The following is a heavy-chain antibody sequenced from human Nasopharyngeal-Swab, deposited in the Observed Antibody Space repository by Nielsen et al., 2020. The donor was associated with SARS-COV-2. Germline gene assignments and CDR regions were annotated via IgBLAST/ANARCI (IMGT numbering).Heavy chain of an antibody. V-gene: IGHV4-39*07. Sequence: LSCTVSGGSISSSSYYWGWIRQPPGKGLEWIGSIYYSGSTYYSPSLKSRVTISVDTSKNQFSLKLSSATAADTAVYYCVGSSWYGDYYYYYGMDVWGQGTTVTASS. CDR3: VGSSWYGDYYYYYGMDV. D-gene: IGHD6-13*01. CDR2: IYYSGST. CDR1: GGSISSSSYY. J-gene: IGHJ6*02.